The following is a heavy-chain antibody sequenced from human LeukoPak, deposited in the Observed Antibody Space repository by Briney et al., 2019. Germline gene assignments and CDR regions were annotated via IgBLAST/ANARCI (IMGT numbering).Heavy chain of an antibody. CDR3: ASGGPGYCSSTSCYREVTFDI. V-gene: IGHV4-4*09. J-gene: IGHJ3*02. CDR2: IYHSGST. Sequence: SETLSLTCTVSGASISSYHWSWIRQPPGKGLEWIGYIYHSGSTYYNPSLKSRVTISVDTSKNQFSLKLSSVTAADTAVYYCASGGPGYCSSTSCYREVTFDIWGQGTMVTVSS. D-gene: IGHD2-2*01. CDR1: GASISSYH.